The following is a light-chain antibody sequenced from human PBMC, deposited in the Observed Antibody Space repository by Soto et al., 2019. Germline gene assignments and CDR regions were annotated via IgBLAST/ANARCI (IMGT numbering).Light chain of an antibody. CDR2: EVS. J-gene: IGLJ1*01. CDR3: SSYTSSSTPYV. V-gene: IGLV2-14*01. Sequence: QSALTQPASVSGSPGQSITISCTGTSSDVGGYNYVSWYQQHPGKAPKLMIYEVSNRPSGVSXRFSGSKSGNTASLTISGXXXEDEAXXXXSSYTSSSTPYVFGTGTKVTVL. CDR1: SSDVGGYNY.